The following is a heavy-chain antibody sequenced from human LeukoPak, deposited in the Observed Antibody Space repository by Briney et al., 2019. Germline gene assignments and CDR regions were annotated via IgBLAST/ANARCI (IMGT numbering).Heavy chain of an antibody. CDR2: ISYDGSNK. V-gene: IGHV3-30*04. CDR3: ARETGFGELFFYYYYGMDV. J-gene: IGHJ6*04. Sequence: PGGSLRLSCAASGFTFSSYAMHWVRQAPGEGLEWVAVISYDGSNKYYADSVKGRFTISRDNSKNTLYLQMNSLRAEDTAVYYCARETGFGELFFYYYYGMDVWGKGTTVTVSS. CDR1: GFTFSSYA. D-gene: IGHD3-10*01.